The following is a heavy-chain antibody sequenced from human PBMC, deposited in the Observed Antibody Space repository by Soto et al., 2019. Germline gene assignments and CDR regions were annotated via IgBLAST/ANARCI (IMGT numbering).Heavy chain of an antibody. V-gene: IGHV1-69*13. D-gene: IGHD6-13*01. CDR2: IIPVLGTP. CDR1: GGTFTSTA. CDR3: ASSAGLDHLLNYYGLNV. J-gene: IGHJ6*02. Sequence: SVKVPCKASGGTFTSTAFSWVRQAPGQGLEWMGGIIPVLGTPNYARKFQARLTVTADASTTTVHMELSSLRSDDTAVYYCASSAGLDHLLNYYGLNVWGQGTTVTVSS.